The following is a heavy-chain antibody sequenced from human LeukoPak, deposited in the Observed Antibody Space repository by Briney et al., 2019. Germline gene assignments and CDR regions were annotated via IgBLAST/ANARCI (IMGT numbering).Heavy chain of an antibody. Sequence: GGSLRLSSAASGFTFSNYWMSWLRQAPGKGLEWVALLKYDGSVKYYVDSVRGRFTISRDNAENSLYLQTNSLRAEDTAVYYCAIDRGNDWGQGTLVTVSS. CDR2: LKYDGSVK. D-gene: IGHD1-1*01. J-gene: IGHJ4*02. CDR1: GFTFSNYW. CDR3: AIDRGND. V-gene: IGHV3-7*01.